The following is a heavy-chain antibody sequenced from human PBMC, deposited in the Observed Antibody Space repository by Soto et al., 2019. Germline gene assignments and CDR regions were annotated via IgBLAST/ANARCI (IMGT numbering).Heavy chain of an antibody. Sequence: PGGSLRLSCAASGFTFADYTMHWVRQAPAKGLEWVSFISWDGGSTYSADSVQGRFTISRDNSKNFLYLQMNSLRTEDTALDYWAKDMVMMGAAGGVEVSGQG. CDR1: GFTFADYT. CDR3: AKDMVMMGAAGGVEV. J-gene: IGHJ6*02. V-gene: IGHV3-43*01. D-gene: IGHD1-26*01. CDR2: ISWDGGST.